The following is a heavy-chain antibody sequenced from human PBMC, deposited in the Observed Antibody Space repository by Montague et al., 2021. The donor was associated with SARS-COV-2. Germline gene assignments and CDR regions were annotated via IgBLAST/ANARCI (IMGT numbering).Heavy chain of an antibody. Sequence: SETLSLTCAVSGGSISTDNWWNWGHLPPGKRLERVGKNYHTGSTKYKPSLKSRVSMTVDNSWNQFSLRLTSVTAADTAIYYCARKGSGSSDLAYWGQGTLVTVSS. D-gene: IGHD1-26*01. V-gene: IGHV4-4*02. CDR3: ARKGSGSSDLAY. CDR1: GGSISTDNW. CDR2: NYHTGST. J-gene: IGHJ4*02.